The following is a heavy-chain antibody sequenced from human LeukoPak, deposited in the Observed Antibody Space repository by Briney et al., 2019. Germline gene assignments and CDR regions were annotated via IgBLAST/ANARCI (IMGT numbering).Heavy chain of an antibody. J-gene: IGHJ5*02. D-gene: IGHD6-6*01. CDR3: ARVRSSSSGIDP. Sequence: SETLSLTCTVSGGSISSYYWNWVRQPPGKGLEWIGFIYYSGSTNYNPSLKSRVTISLDTSKNQFSLKLSSVTAADTAVYYCARVRSSSSGIDPWGQGTLVTVSS. V-gene: IGHV4-59*08. CDR2: IYYSGST. CDR1: GGSISSYY.